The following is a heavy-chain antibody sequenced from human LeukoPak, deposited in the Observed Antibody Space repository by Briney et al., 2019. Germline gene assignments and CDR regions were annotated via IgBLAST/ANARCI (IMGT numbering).Heavy chain of an antibody. CDR2: IYGSGVSI. J-gene: IGHJ4*02. Sequence: GGSLRLSCAASGFSFSNYVMNWVRQAPGKGLEWLATIYGSGVSISYADSVKGRFTISRDNSNNTLYLQMNSLRVEDTAIYYCAKDLGWELPAEAYWGQGILVTVSS. V-gene: IGHV3-23*01. D-gene: IGHD1-26*01. CDR1: GFSFSNYV. CDR3: AKDLGWELPAEAY.